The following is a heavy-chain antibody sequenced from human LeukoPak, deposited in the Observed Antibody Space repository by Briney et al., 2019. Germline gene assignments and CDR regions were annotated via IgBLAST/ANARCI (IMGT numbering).Heavy chain of an antibody. CDR3: ARQEYCSGGSCYTWFDP. CDR2: IYPADSDI. CDR1: GYSITSYW. Sequence: GESLKSSCKGSGYSITSYWIAWVRQMPGKGLEGMGIIYPADSDIRYSPSFQGQITISADKSISTAYLQWSSLKASDTAMYYCARQEYCSGGSCYTWFDPWGQGTLVTVSS. J-gene: IGHJ5*02. D-gene: IGHD2-15*01. V-gene: IGHV5-51*01.